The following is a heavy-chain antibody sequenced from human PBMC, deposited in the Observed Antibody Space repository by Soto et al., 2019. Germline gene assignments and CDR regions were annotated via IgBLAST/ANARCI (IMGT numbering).Heavy chain of an antibody. V-gene: IGHV1-8*01. J-gene: IGHJ4*02. CDR3: ERGRSQIQLWTQAYYGGRFFDD. CDR2: MNPNSGNT. CDR1: GYTFTSYD. Sequence: QVQLVQSGAEVKKPGASVKVSCKASGYTFTSYDINWVRQATGQGLEWMGWMNPNSGNTGYAQKFQGRVTMTRNTSISTGYMELSSLRSEDTAVYYCERGRSQIQLWTQAYYGGRFFDDWGQGTLVTVAS. D-gene: IGHD5-18*01.